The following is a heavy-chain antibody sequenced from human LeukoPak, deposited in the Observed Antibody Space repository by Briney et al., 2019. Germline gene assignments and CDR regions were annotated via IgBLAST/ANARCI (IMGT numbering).Heavy chain of an antibody. CDR3: ARGRNYDILTGYSSVFDY. Sequence: SSETLSLTCTVSGGSVSSGSYSWSWIRQPPGKGLEWIGDISHSGSTNYSPSLKSRITISVDTSKNQFSLKLSSVTAADTAVYYCARGRNYDILTGYSSVFDYWGQGTLVTVSS. J-gene: IGHJ4*02. CDR1: GGSVSSGSYS. V-gene: IGHV4-39*07. CDR2: ISHSGST. D-gene: IGHD3-9*01.